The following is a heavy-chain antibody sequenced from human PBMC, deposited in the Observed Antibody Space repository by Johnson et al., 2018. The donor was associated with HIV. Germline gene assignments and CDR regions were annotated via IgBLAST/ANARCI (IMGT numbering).Heavy chain of an antibody. CDR2: ISWNSGSI. CDR3: ARTRAGAFDI. Sequence: VQLVESGGGLVQPGRSLRLSCASSGFTFDDYAMHWVRQAPGKGLEWVSGISWNSGSIGYADSVKGRFTISRDNAKNSLYLQMNSLRAEDTAVYYCARTRAGAFDIWGQGTMVTVSS. V-gene: IGHV3-9*01. J-gene: IGHJ3*02. CDR1: GFTFDDYA. D-gene: IGHD6-19*01.